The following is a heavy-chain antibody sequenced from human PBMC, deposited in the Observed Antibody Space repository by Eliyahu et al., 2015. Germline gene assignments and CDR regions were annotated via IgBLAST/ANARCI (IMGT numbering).Heavy chain of an antibody. Sequence: LVKPSETLSLTCTVSGGSISSYYWSWIRQPPGKGLEWIGYIYYSGSTNYNPSLKSRVTISVDTSKNQFSLKLSSVTAADTAVYYCARETEWGYGDYGEYYYGMDVWGKGTTVTVSS. CDR3: ARETEWGYGDYGEYYYGMDV. CDR1: GGSISSYY. CDR2: IYYSGST. V-gene: IGHV4-59*01. J-gene: IGHJ6*04. D-gene: IGHD4-17*01.